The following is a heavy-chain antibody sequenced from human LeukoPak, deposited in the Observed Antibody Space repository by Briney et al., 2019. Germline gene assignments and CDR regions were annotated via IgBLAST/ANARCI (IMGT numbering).Heavy chain of an antibody. CDR2: ISGYYGNT. V-gene: IGHV1-18*01. CDR3: ARVRRPDSTKVADWYFDL. J-gene: IGHJ2*01. Sequence: ASVKVSCKASGYTFTSYGISWVRQAPGQGLEWMGWISGYYGNTDSAQNLQGRVTMTRDTSTSTAYMELRSLTSDDTAVYYCARVRRPDSTKVADWYFDLWGRGTLVTVSS. D-gene: IGHD3-10*01. CDR1: GYTFTSYG.